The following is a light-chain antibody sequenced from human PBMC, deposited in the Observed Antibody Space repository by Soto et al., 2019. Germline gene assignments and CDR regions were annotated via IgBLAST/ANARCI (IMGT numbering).Light chain of an antibody. CDR2: EGS. CDR1: SSDVGSYNL. CDR3: CSYAGSSTLVV. V-gene: IGLV2-23*01. Sequence: QSALTQPASVSGSPGQSITISCTGTSSDVGSYNLVSWYQQHPGKAPKLMIYEGSKRPSGVSNRFSGSKSGNTASRTISGLQAEDEADYYCCSYAGSSTLVVFGGGTQLTVL. J-gene: IGLJ2*01.